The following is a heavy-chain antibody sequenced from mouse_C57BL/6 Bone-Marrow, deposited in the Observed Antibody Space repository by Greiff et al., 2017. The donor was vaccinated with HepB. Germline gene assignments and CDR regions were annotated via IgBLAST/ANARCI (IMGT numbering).Heavy chain of an antibody. CDR2: INPSNGGT. CDR3: AREDCNYGDWFAY. Sequence: VQLKQPGTELVKPGASVKLSCKASGYTFTSYWMHWVKQRPGQGLEWIGNINPSNGGTNYNEKFKSKATLTVDKSSSTAYMQLSSLTSEDSAVYDCAREDCNYGDWFAYWGQGTLVTVSA. CDR1: GYTFTSYW. D-gene: IGHD2-1*01. J-gene: IGHJ3*01. V-gene: IGHV1-53*01.